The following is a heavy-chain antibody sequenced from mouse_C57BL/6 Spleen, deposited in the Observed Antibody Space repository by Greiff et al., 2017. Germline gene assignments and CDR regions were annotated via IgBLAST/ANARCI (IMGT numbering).Heavy chain of an antibody. V-gene: IGHV14-3*01. CDR1: GFYIKNTY. CDR3: ARGELTGTVFAY. D-gene: IGHD4-1*01. J-gene: IGHJ3*01. Sequence: VQLQQSVAELVRLGASVKLSCTASGFYIKNTYMHWVKQRPEQGLEWIGRIDPANGNTKYAPKFQGKATITADTSSNTAYLQLSSLTSEDTAIYYCARGELTGTVFAYWGQGTLVTVSA. CDR2: IDPANGNT.